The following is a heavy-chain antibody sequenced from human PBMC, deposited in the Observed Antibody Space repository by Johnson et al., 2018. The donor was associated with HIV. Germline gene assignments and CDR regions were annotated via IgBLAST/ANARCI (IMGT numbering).Heavy chain of an antibody. D-gene: IGHD1-26*01. CDR3: AKDLFTEREDDAFDI. J-gene: IGHJ3*02. CDR2: VYSDGNT. CDR1: GLTVSTNY. Sequence: EVQLVESGGGLVKPGGSLRLSCAASGLTVSTNYMSWVRQAPGRGLEWVSVVYSDGNTYHADSVRGRFTISRDSSKNTLYLQMTSLRAEDTAVYYCAKDLFTEREDDAFDIWGQGTMVTVSS. V-gene: IGHV3-66*01.